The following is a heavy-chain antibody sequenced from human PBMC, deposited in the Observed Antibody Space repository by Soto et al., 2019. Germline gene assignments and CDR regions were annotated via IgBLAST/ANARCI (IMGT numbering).Heavy chain of an antibody. CDR3: AREGREEYCSGGSCYGYAFDI. Sequence: SETLSLTCTVSGGSISSGGYYWSWIRQHPGKGLEWIGYIYYSGSTYYNPSLKSRVTISVDTSKNQFSLKLSSVTAADTAVYYCAREGREEYCSGGSCYGYAFDIWGQGTMVTVSS. CDR2: IYYSGST. J-gene: IGHJ3*02. D-gene: IGHD2-15*01. V-gene: IGHV4-31*03. CDR1: GGSISSGGYY.